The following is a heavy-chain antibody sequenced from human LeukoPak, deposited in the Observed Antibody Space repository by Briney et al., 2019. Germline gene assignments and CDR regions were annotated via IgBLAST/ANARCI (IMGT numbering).Heavy chain of an antibody. CDR1: GFTFSSYS. D-gene: IGHD6-13*01. V-gene: IGHV3-48*01. J-gene: IGHJ4*02. CDR2: ISSSSSTI. Sequence: GGSLRLSCAASGFTFSSYSMNWVRQAPGKGLEWVSYISSSSSTIYYADSVTGRFTISRDNAKNSLYLQMNSLRAEDTAVYYCARDRYSSSWSEYDYWGQGTLVTVSS. CDR3: ARDRYSSSWSEYDY.